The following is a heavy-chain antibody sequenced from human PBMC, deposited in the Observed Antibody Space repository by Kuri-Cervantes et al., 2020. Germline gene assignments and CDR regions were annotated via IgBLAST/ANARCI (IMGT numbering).Heavy chain of an antibody. CDR3: AKTGEGYAFDI. CDR2: ISPSGSSI. D-gene: IGHD3-10*01. V-gene: IGHV3-48*01. Sequence: GESLKISCVASGFTFSIYNMNWVRQTPGKGLEWISYISPSGSSIYYADSVKGRFTISRDDAKNSLYLQMNSLRAEDTALYYCAKTGEGYAFDIWGQGTMVTVSS. CDR1: GFTFSIYN. J-gene: IGHJ3*02.